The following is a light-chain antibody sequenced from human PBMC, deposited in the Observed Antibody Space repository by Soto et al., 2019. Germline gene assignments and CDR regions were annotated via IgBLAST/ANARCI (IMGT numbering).Light chain of an antibody. J-gene: IGLJ2*01. CDR3: SSFTSSSTRV. Sequence: QSALTQPASVSGSPGQSITISCTGTSSDVGAYNYVSWYQQYPGKAPKLMIYEFSNRPSGISNRFSGSKSGNTASLTISGLQAEDEADYYFSSFTSSSTRVFGGGTKLTVL. CDR1: SSDVGAYNY. CDR2: EFS. V-gene: IGLV2-14*01.